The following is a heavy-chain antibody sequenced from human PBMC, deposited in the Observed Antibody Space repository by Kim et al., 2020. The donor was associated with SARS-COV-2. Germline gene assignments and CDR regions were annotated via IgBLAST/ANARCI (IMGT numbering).Heavy chain of an antibody. Sequence: VKGRFTISRDNAKNSLYLQMNSLRAEDTAVYYCARDQSGYDSYYYYGMDVWGQGTTVTVSS. V-gene: IGHV3-11*06. CDR3: ARDQSGYDSYYYYGMDV. D-gene: IGHD5-12*01. J-gene: IGHJ6*02.